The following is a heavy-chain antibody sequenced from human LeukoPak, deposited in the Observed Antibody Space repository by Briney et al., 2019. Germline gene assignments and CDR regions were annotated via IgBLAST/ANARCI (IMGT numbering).Heavy chain of an antibody. CDR2: IKSKTDGGTT. J-gene: IGHJ4*02. CDR1: GFTFSSYA. V-gene: IGHV3-15*01. CDR3: TAIARAGTG. D-gene: IGHD6-19*01. Sequence: GGSLRLSCAASGFTFSSYAMSWVRQAPGKGLEWVGRIKSKTDGGTTDYAAPVKGRFTISRDDSKNTLYLQMNSLKTEDTAVYYCTAIARAGTGWGQGTLVTVSS.